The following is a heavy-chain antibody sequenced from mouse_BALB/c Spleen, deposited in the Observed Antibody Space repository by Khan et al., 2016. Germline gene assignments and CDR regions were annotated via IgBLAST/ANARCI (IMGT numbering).Heavy chain of an antibody. Sequence: QVQLQQSGAELMKPGASVKISCKASGYTFSSYWIEWVKERPGHGLEWIGEILPGRGSSKYNEKFKVKAKFTADSSSNTANMQLSTLTSEDSAVYYCARGAYWGQGTLVTVSA. CDR2: ILPGRGSS. J-gene: IGHJ3*01. CDR3: ARGAY. V-gene: IGHV1-9*01. CDR1: GYTFSSYW.